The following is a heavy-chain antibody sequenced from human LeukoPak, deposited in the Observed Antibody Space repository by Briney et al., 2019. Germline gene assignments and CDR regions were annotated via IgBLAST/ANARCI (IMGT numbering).Heavy chain of an antibody. CDR1: GGSISSYY. CDR2: IYTSGST. D-gene: IGHD3-10*01. V-gene: IGHV4-4*07. CDR3: ARDSKSWFGGTNNWFDP. J-gene: IGHJ5*02. Sequence: SETLSLTCTVSGGSISSYYWSWIRQPAGKGLEWIGRIYTSGSTNYNPSLKSRVTMSVDTSKNQFSLKLSSVTAADTAVYYCARDSKSWFGGTNNWFDPWGQGTLVTVSS.